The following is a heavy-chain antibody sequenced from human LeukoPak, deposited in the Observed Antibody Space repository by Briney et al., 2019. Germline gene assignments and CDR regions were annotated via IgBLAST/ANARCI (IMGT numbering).Heavy chain of an antibody. CDR2: IGISGDT. CDR1: GFTFSRYD. Sequence: PGGSLRLSCAASGFTFSRYDMHWVRQTPGKGLEWVSGIGISGDTYYPDSVKGRFTISREDAKNSLYLQMNSLRAGDTAVYYCARPGPNYWYFDLWGRDTLVTVSS. CDR3: ARPGPNYWYFDL. V-gene: IGHV3-13*01. J-gene: IGHJ2*01.